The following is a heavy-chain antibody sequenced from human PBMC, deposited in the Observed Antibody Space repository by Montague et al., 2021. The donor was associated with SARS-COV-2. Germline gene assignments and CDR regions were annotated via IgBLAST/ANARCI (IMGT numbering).Heavy chain of an antibody. CDR3: AWGYYDILTGYLDAFDI. J-gene: IGHJ3*02. CDR2: IDWDDDK. D-gene: IGHD3-9*01. V-gene: IGHV2-70*11. CDR1: GFSLSTSGMC. Sequence: PPLVKPTQTLTLTCTFSGFSLSTSGMCVSWIRPPPGKALEWLARIDWDDDKYYSTSLKTRLTISKDTSKNQVVLTMTNMDPVDTATYYCAWGYYDILTGYLDAFDIWGQGTMVTVSS.